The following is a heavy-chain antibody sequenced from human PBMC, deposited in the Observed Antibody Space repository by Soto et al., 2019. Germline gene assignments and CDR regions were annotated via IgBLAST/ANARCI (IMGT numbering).Heavy chain of an antibody. Sequence: PSEPLSLRCAVYVGAFSGYYWSWIRQPPGKGLEWIGEINHSGSTNYNPSLKSRVTISVDKSKNHFSLQLSSVTAADTAVYYCARDLRIAVVEVFDYWGQGTLVTVSS. J-gene: IGHJ4*02. CDR1: VGAFSGYY. V-gene: IGHV4-34*01. CDR2: INHSGST. D-gene: IGHD6-19*01. CDR3: ARDLRIAVVEVFDY.